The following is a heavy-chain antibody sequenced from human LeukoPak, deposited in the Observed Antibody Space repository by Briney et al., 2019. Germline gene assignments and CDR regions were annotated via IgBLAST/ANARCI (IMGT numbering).Heavy chain of an antibody. CDR1: GFTLSAYA. J-gene: IGHJ4*02. D-gene: IGHD6-13*01. V-gene: IGHV3-23*01. CDR2: ISSNAESA. CDR3: AKGAATLADGPDS. Sequence: GGSLRLSCAASGFTLSAYAMHWVRRAPGKGLHWVSAISSNAESAYYADSVQGRFTISRDNSKNMLYLQMDSLWAEDTAVYYCAKGAATLADGPDSWGQGTLVTVSS.